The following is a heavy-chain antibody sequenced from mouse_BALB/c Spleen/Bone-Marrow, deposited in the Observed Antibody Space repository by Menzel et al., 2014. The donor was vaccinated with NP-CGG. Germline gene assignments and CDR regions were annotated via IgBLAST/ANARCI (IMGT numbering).Heavy chain of an antibody. J-gene: IGHJ4*01. D-gene: IGHD2-14*01. CDR1: GFSLTSYG. V-gene: IGHV2-3*01. CDR3: AKQDYYRYDYAMDY. CDR2: IWGDGST. Sequence: QVQLQHSGTGLVSPSQSLSIPCTVSGFSLTSYGLSWVRQPPGKGLEWLGVIWGDGSTNYHSALISRLSISKDNSKSQVFLKLNSLQTDDTATYYCAKQDYYRYDYAMDYWGQGTSVTVSS.